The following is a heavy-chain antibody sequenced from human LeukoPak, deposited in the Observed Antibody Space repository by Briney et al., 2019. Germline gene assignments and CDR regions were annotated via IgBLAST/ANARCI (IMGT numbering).Heavy chain of an antibody. CDR1: GYTFTSYG. D-gene: IGHD2-15*01. CDR2: ISAYNGNT. Sequence: ASVKDSCKASGYTFTSYGISWVRQAPGQGLEWMGWISAYNGNTNYAQKLQGRVAMTTDTSTSTAYMELRSLRSDDTAVYYCARRDNSSSYSGTDVWGQGTTVTVSS. J-gene: IGHJ6*02. CDR3: ARRDNSSSYSGTDV. V-gene: IGHV1-18*01.